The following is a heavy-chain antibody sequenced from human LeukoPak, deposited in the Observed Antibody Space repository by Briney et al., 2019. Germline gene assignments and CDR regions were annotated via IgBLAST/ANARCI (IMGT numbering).Heavy chain of an antibody. CDR1: GFTFSTYA. V-gene: IGHV3-30-3*01. D-gene: IGHD2-2*01. Sequence: GGSLRLSCAASGFTFSTYAMHWVRQAPGKGREWVADISFVGSTKYYADFVKGRFTISRDNSKNTLYLQMNSLRTEDTAVYYCARGGGYCSSTSCYYTADGMDVWGQGTTVTVSS. J-gene: IGHJ6*02. CDR2: ISFVGSTK. CDR3: ARGGGYCSSTSCYYTADGMDV.